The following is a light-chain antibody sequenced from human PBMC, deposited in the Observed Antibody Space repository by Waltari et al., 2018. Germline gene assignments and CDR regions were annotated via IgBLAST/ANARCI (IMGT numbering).Light chain of an antibody. CDR2: EVS. J-gene: IGLJ2*01. Sequence: QSALTQPASVSGSPGQAITISCTGTSSDIGRYNYVSCYQQHPGKAPKLVISEVSNRPLGVSNRFSGSKSGNTASLTISGLQAEDGAHYYCSSYTNSGNVVFGGGTKLTVL. CDR3: SSYTNSGNVV. CDR1: SSDIGRYNY. V-gene: IGLV2-14*01.